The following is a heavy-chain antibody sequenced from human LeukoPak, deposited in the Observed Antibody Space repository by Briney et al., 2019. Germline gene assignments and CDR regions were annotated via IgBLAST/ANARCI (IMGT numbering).Heavy chain of an antibody. V-gene: IGHV4-59*08. CDR1: GGSISSYY. D-gene: IGHD3-22*01. J-gene: IGHJ3*02. CDR3: ARGPYSYDSSGAFDI. CDR2: IYYSGST. Sequence: PSETLSLTCTVSGGSISSYYWSWIRQPPGKGLEWIGYIYYSGSTNYNPSLKSRVTISVDTSKNQFSLKLSSVTAADTAVYFCARGPYSYDSSGAFDIWGQGTMVTVSS.